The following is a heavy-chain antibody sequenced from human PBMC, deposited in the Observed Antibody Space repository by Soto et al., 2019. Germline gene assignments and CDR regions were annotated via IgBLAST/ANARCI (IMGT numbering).Heavy chain of an antibody. CDR1: GFAFSSHW. J-gene: IGHJ6*02. Sequence: EVQLVESGGDFVQPGGSLRLSCVASGFAFSSHWMYWVRQAPGKGLVWVSRINSDGTITTYADSVKGRFTISRDNAKNTLYLQMNSLRVEDTALYYCVRDLDQYSYYGLDVWGQGTKVIVS. CDR2: INSDGTIT. CDR3: VRDLDQYSYYGLDV. V-gene: IGHV3-74*01. D-gene: IGHD2-15*01.